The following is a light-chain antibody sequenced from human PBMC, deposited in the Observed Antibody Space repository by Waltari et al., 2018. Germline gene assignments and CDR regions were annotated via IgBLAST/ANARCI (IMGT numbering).Light chain of an antibody. Sequence: VIWMTQSPSLLSASPGDRVTITCRMSQGISTYLAWYQQKPGRAPDLLIYGASILHSGVPSRFSGSGSGTDFTLTISSLQPEDFATYYCQQSYSTPPITFGQGTRLEIK. J-gene: IGKJ5*01. CDR2: GAS. V-gene: IGKV1D-8*03. CDR1: QGISTY. CDR3: QQSYSTPPIT.